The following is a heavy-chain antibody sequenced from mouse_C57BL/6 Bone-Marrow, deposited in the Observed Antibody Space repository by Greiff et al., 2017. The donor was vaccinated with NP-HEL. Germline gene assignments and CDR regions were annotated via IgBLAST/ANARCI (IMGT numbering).Heavy chain of an antibody. D-gene: IGHD4-1*01. Sequence: EVKLVESGGGLVQPGESLKLSCESNEYEFPSHDMSWVRKTPEKRLELVAAINSDGGRTYYLDTMERRFIISRDNTKTTLYLQMSSLRSEDTPFYYCARHGANCDLYAMDYWGQGTSVTVSS. J-gene: IGHJ4*01. CDR3: ARHGANCDLYAMDY. CDR1: EYEFPSHD. CDR2: INSDGGRT. V-gene: IGHV5-2*03.